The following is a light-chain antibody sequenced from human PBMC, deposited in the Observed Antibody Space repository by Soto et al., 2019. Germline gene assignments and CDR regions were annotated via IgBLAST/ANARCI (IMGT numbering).Light chain of an antibody. V-gene: IGKV4-1*01. CDR3: QQYYGSPYT. CDR2: WAS. J-gene: IGKJ2*01. CDR1: QSVLYSPNNKNY. Sequence: DIVMTQSPDSLAVSLGGRATINCKSSQSVLYSPNNKNYLAWYQQKPGQPPKLLLYWASTRASGVPDRFSGSGSGTDFTLTITSLQAEDVALYYCQQYYGSPYTFGQGTKLEI.